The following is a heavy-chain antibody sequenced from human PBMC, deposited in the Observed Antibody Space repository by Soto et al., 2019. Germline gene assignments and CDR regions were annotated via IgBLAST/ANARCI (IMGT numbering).Heavy chain of an antibody. CDR1: GYTFTSYD. V-gene: IGHV1-8*01. D-gene: IGHD2-2*01. CDR2: MNPNSGNT. Sequence: ASVKVSCKASGYTFTSYDISWVRQATGQGLEWMGWMNPNSGNTGYAQKFQGRVTMTRNTSISTAYMELSSLRSEDTAVYYCARGTVVVPAADIYYYYMDVWGKGTTVTVSS. J-gene: IGHJ6*03. CDR3: ARGTVVVPAADIYYYYMDV.